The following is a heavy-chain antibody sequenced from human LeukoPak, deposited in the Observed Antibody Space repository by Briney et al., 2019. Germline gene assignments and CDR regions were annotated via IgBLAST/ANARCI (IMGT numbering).Heavy chain of an antibody. Sequence: PGGSLRLSCAASGFTFSSYWMSWVRQAPGKRLEWVANIKQDGSEKYYVDSVKGRFTISRDNAKNSLYLQMNSLRAEDTAVYYCARWGDYYGSGSYFDYWGQGTLVTVSS. J-gene: IGHJ4*02. V-gene: IGHV3-7*01. D-gene: IGHD3-10*01. CDR3: ARWGDYYGSGSYFDY. CDR1: GFTFSSYW. CDR2: IKQDGSEK.